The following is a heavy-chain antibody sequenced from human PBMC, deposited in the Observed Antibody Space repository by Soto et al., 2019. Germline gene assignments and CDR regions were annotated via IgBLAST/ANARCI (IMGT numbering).Heavy chain of an antibody. V-gene: IGHV4-39*01. Sequence: SETLSLTCTVSGGSISSSSYYWVWIRQPPGKGLEWIGSIYYSGTTYYNPSLKSRVTISVDTSKNQFSLKLSSVTAADTAVYYCARHRGYYDILTGYYTELNFDYWGQGTLVTVSS. D-gene: IGHD3-9*01. CDR1: GGSISSSSYY. CDR3: ARHRGYYDILTGYYTELNFDY. J-gene: IGHJ4*02. CDR2: IYYSGTT.